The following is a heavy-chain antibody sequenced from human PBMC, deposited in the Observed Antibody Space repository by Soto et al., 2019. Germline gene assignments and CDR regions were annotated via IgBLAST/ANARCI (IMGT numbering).Heavy chain of an antibody. V-gene: IGHV2-70*01. CDR2: IDWDDDK. J-gene: IGHJ3*02. D-gene: IGHD6-6*01. CDR1: GFSLITSGMC. CDR3: ARILASSSSSRAFDI. Sequence: SGATLVNPTQTLTLTCTFSGFSLITSGMCVSWIRQPPGKALEWLALIDWDDDKYYSTSLKTRLTISKDTSKNQVVLTMTNMDPVDTATYYCARILASSSSSRAFDIWGQGTMVTVS.